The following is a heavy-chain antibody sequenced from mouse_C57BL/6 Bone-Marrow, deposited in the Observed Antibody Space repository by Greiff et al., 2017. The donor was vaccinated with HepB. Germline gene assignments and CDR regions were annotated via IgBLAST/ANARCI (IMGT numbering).Heavy chain of an antibody. Sequence: EVHLVESGGDLVKPGGSLKLSCAASGFTFSSYGMSWVRQTPDKRLEWVATISSGGSYTYYPDSVKGRFTISRDNAKNTLYLQMSSLKSEDTAMYYCAILTTVVNYWGQGTTLTVSS. CDR1: GFTFSSYG. J-gene: IGHJ2*01. CDR2: ISSGGSYT. V-gene: IGHV5-6*01. CDR3: AILTTVVNY. D-gene: IGHD1-1*01.